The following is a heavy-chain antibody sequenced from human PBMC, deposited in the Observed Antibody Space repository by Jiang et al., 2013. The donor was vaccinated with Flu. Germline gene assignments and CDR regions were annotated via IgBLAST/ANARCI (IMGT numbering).Heavy chain of an antibody. J-gene: IGHJ4*02. V-gene: IGHV3-23*01. CDR3: AKAPPDYYDSDGYYYGGAYYYFDY. Sequence: YYADSVKGRFTVSRDNSKNTLYLEMSILRADDTAVYFCAKAPPDYYDSDGYYYGGAYYYFDYWGQGALVTVSS. D-gene: IGHD3-22*01.